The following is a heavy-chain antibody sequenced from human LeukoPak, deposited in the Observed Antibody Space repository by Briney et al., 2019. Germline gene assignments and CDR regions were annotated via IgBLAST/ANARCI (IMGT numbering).Heavy chain of an antibody. V-gene: IGHV4-39*07. J-gene: IGHJ3*02. Sequence: PSETLSLTCTVSGGSIRSGDHYWGWIRQPPGKGLEWIGRIYYSGSTYYNPSLKSRVTISVDTSKNQFSLKLSSVTAADTAVYYCARVIHYYDILTGYLPHDAFDIWGQGTMVTVSS. CDR1: GGSIRSGDHY. CDR2: IYYSGST. CDR3: ARVIHYYDILTGYLPHDAFDI. D-gene: IGHD3-9*01.